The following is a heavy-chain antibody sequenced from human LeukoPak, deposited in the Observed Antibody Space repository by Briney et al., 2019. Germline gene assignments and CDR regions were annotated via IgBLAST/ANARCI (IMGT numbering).Heavy chain of an antibody. CDR3: ARGYLTGDWNNWFDP. J-gene: IGHJ5*02. CDR2: INHSGST. V-gene: IGHV4-34*01. CDR1: GGSFSGYY. D-gene: IGHD7-27*01. Sequence: KPSETLSLTCAVYGGSFSGYYWSWIRQPPGKGLEWIGEINHSGSTNYNPSLKSRVTISVDTSKNQFSLKLSSVTAADTAVYYCARGYLTGDWNNWFDPWGQGTLVTVSS.